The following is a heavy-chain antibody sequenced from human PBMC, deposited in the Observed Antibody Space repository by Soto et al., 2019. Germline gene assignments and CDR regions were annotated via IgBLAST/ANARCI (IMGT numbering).Heavy chain of an antibody. CDR2: IYYSGST. V-gene: IGHV4-59*01. Sequence: PSETLSLTCTVSGGSISSYYWSWIRQPPGKGLEWIGYIYYSGSTNYNPSLKSRVTISVDTSKNQFSLKLSSVTAADTAVYCCARYCSSTSCYMIDGMDVWGQGTTVTVSS. CDR3: ARYCSSTSCYMIDGMDV. CDR1: GGSISSYY. J-gene: IGHJ6*02. D-gene: IGHD2-2*02.